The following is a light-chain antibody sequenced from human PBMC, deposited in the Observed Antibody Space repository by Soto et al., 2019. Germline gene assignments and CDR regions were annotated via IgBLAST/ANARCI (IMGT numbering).Light chain of an antibody. V-gene: IGKV3-15*01. CDR2: GAS. Sequence: EIVMTQSPVTLSVSPGERATLSDRASQSVTCNLARHQPDTAQAPRRRLPGASTSATGIPASCSGGGTRTKFTLTIISLRSGGVAVYYCQQYNNWGGTFGQGTKV. CDR3: QQYNNWGGT. J-gene: IGKJ1*01. CDR1: QSVTCN.